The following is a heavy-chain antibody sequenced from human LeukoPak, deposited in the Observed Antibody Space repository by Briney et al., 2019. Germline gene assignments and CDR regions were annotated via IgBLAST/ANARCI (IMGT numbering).Heavy chain of an antibody. D-gene: IGHD5-12*01. CDR2: ISGSGGST. CDR1: GFTFSSYA. Sequence: HAGGSLRLSCAASGFTFSSYAMSWVRQAPGKGLEWVSAISGSGGSTYYADSVKGRFTISRDNSKNTLYLQMNSLRAEDTAVYYCAKDGGGYGVKGDYWGQGTLVTVSS. J-gene: IGHJ4*02. V-gene: IGHV3-23*01. CDR3: AKDGGGYGVKGDY.